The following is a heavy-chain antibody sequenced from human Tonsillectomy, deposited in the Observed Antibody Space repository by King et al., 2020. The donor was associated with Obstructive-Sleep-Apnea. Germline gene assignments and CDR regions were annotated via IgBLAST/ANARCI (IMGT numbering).Heavy chain of an antibody. CDR1: GGSISSYY. Sequence: VQLQESGPGLVKPSETLALTCTVSGGSISSYYWSWIRQPPGKGLEWIGYIYYSGSTNYNPSLKSRVTISVDTSKNQFSLTLSSVTAADPAVYYCAREVYGGSYYFDYWGQGTLVTVSS. D-gene: IGHD1-26*01. CDR2: IYYSGST. J-gene: IGHJ4*02. CDR3: AREVYGGSYYFDY. V-gene: IGHV4-59*01.